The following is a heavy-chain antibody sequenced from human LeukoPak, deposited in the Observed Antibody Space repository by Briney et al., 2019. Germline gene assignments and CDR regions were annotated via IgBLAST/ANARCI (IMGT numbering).Heavy chain of an antibody. CDR3: ARSGLEMIPAVQTTTFDY. V-gene: IGHV4-30-2*01. D-gene: IGHD6-13*01. J-gene: IGHJ4*02. CDR2: IYHSGST. CDR1: GGSISSGGYY. Sequence: SQTLSLTCTVSGGSISSGGYYWSWIRQPPGKGLEWIGYIYHSGSTYYNPSLKSRVTISVDRSKNQFSLKLSSVTAADTAVYYCARSGLEMIPAVQTTTFDYWGQGTLVTVSS.